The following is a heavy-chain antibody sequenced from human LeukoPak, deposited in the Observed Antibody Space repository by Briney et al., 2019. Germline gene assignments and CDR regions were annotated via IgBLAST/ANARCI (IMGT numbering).Heavy chain of an antibody. CDR2: TYYRSNWYN. CDR3: VRSFSGKLDN. V-gene: IGHV6-1*01. Sequence: SQTLSLTCAISGDAVSSNSAAWNWIRQSPSSGLEWLGRTYYRSNWYNDYAVAVKGRVTVNPDTSKNQFSLQLNSVTPEDTAVYYCVRSFSGKLDNWGQGTLVTVSS. CDR1: GDAVSSNSAA. J-gene: IGHJ4*02. D-gene: IGHD6-25*01.